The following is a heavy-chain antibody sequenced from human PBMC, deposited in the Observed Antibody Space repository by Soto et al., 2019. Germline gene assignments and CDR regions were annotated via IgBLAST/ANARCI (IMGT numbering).Heavy chain of an antibody. V-gene: IGHV1-2*02. CDR1: GYSFTGYY. Sequence: ASVKGYCKTSGYSFTGYYIHWVRQAPGQGLEWMGWINPNGGGTNYAQKFQGRVSMTRDTSISTAFMDLSRLVSDDTAIYYCARDDAFDIWGQGTLVT. CDR2: INPNGGGT. CDR3: ARDDAFDI. J-gene: IGHJ3*02.